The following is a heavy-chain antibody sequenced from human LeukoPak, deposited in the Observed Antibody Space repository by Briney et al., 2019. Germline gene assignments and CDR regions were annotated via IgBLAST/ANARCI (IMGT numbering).Heavy chain of an antibody. D-gene: IGHD5-18*01. CDR2: INQDGSDK. J-gene: IGHJ5*02. V-gene: IGHV3-7*01. Sequence: GGSLRLSCAASGFDFTNYWMTWVRQAPGRGLEWVANINQDGSDKYYLDSVKGRFAISRDNVKNPVYLQMSNLRADDTALYYCARDLNNYATWGQGTLVTVSS. CDR1: GFDFTNYW. CDR3: ARDLNNYAT.